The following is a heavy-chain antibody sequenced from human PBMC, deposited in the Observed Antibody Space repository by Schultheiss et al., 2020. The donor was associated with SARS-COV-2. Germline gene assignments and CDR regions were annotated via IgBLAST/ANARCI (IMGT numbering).Heavy chain of an antibody. J-gene: IGHJ6*03. CDR1: GGSVSSGSYY. CDR2: INNSGRT. V-gene: IGHV4-61*01. Sequence: SETLSLTCTVSGGSVSSGSYYWSWIRQPPGKGLEWIGYINNSGRTYYNPSLKSRVTISVDTSKNQFSLKLSSVTAADTAVYSCARGAAGTDYYYYMDVWGKGTTVTVSS. D-gene: IGHD6-13*01. CDR3: ARGAAGTDYYYYMDV.